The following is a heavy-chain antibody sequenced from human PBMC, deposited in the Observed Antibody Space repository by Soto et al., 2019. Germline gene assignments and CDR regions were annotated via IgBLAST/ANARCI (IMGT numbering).Heavy chain of an antibody. CDR3: ARGFSSSWYRDYYYGMDV. CDR1: GGSISSSNW. CDR2: IYHSGST. V-gene: IGHV4-4*02. D-gene: IGHD6-13*01. Sequence: PSETLSLTCAVSGGSISSSNWWSWVRQPPGKGLEWIGEIYHSGSTNYNPSLKSRVTISVDKSKNQFSLKLSSVTAAGTAVYYCARGFSSSWYRDYYYGMDVWGQGTTVTVSS. J-gene: IGHJ6*02.